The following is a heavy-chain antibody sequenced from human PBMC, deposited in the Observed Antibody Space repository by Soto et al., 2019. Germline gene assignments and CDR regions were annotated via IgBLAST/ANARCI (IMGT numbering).Heavy chain of an antibody. Sequence: GGSLRLSCAASGFTFSSYAMSWVRQAPGEGLEWVSAISGSGTSTFYADSVKGRFTISRDSSKNTLYLQMNSLRAEDTAVYYCAKHQLVGPNWNHDYWGQGTLVTVSS. CDR1: GFTFSSYA. V-gene: IGHV3-23*01. D-gene: IGHD1-20*01. CDR3: AKHQLVGPNWNHDY. CDR2: ISGSGTST. J-gene: IGHJ4*02.